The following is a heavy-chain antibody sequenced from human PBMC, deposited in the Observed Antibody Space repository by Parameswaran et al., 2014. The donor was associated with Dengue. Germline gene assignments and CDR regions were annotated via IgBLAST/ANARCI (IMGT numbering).Heavy chain of an antibody. Sequence: VRQMPGKGLEWVSVMYNGGSSTYYADSVKGRFTISRDNSKNTLYLQMNSLRAEDTAVYYCAKIPCSSTSCYADSWGQGTLVTVSS. J-gene: IGHJ4*02. CDR2: MYNGGSST. CDR3: AKIPCSSTSCYADS. D-gene: IGHD2-2*01. V-gene: IGHV3-23*03.